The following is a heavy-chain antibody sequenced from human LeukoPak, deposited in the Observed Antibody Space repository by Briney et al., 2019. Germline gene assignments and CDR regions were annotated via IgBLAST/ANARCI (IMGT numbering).Heavy chain of an antibody. D-gene: IGHD2-2*01. Sequence: GGSLRLSCAASGFTFSDYYMSWIRQAPGKGLEWVSYISSSGSTIYYADPVKGRFTISRDNAKNSLYLQMNSLRAEDTAVYYCASLAPRYCSSTSCPPFDYWGQGTLVTVSS. CDR3: ASLAPRYCSSTSCPPFDY. V-gene: IGHV3-11*04. CDR1: GFTFSDYY. J-gene: IGHJ4*02. CDR2: ISSSGSTI.